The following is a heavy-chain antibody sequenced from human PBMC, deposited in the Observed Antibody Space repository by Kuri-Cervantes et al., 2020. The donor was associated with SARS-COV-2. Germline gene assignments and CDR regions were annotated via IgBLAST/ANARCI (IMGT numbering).Heavy chain of an antibody. J-gene: IGHJ4*02. V-gene: IGHV1-58*02. CDR3: SLDAFDY. CDR2: IVVGSGDT. Sequence: SVKVSCKTSDFTFTGSTIQWVRQARGQGLEWIGWIVVGSGDTSYAQEFQDRVTITRDMSTATAYMELRTLRSEDTAVYFCSLDAFDYWGQGTLVTVSS. CDR1: DFTFTGST. D-gene: IGHD2-8*01.